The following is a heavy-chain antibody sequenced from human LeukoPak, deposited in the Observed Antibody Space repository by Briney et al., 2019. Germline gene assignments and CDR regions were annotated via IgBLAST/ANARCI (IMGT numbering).Heavy chain of an antibody. Sequence: ASVKVSCKASGYTFTSYGISWVRQAPGQGLEWIGWISAYNGNTNYAQKLQGRVTMTTDTSTSTAYMELRSLRSDDTAVYYCARDSLTPLLWFETAVDYWGQGTLVTVSS. CDR1: GYTFTSYG. J-gene: IGHJ4*02. CDR3: ARDSLTPLLWFETAVDY. CDR2: ISAYNGNT. D-gene: IGHD3-10*01. V-gene: IGHV1-18*04.